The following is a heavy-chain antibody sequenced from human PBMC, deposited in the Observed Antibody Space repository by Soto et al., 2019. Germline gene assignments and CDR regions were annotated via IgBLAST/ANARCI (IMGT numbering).Heavy chain of an antibody. CDR1: GYSFISHY. V-gene: IGHV1-46*01. D-gene: IGHD2-2*01. CDR3: ARDYLSSKLSLSYFDF. Sequence: QVQLVQSGAEVTRPGASVKVSCKASGYSFISHYIHWVRQAPGQGLEWMGFINPSGGSATLAQKFQGRVTMTRDTSTSTVYMELTTPSSEDAAVYYCARDYLSSKLSLSYFDFWGQGTLVTVSS. CDR2: INPSGGSA. J-gene: IGHJ4*02.